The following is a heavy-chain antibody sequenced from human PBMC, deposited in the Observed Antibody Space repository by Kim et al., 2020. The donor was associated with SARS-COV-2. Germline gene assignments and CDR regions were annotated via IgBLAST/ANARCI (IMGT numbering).Heavy chain of an antibody. Sequence: GGSLRLSCAASGFTFSSYGMHWVRQAPGKGLEWVAVISYDGSNKYYADSVKGRFTISRDNSKNTLYLQMNSLRAEDTAVYYCAKDRVPLFNYGMDVWGQGTTVTVSS. CDR3: AKDRVPLFNYGMDV. CDR2: ISYDGSNK. J-gene: IGHJ6*02. V-gene: IGHV3-30*18. D-gene: IGHD3-10*01. CDR1: GFTFSSYG.